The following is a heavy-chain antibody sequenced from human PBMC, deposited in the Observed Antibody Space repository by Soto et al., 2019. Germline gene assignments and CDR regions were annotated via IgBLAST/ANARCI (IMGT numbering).Heavy chain of an antibody. CDR1: GFTFSGSA. V-gene: IGHV3-73*01. D-gene: IGHD2-2*01. J-gene: IGHJ6*02. CDR2: IRSKANSYAT. CDR3: TRHCSSTSCPYGMDV. Sequence: PGGSLRLSCAASGFTFSGSAMHWVRQASGKGLEWVGRIRSKANSYATAYAASVKGRFTISRDDSKNTAYLQMNSLKTEDTAVYYCTRHCSSTSCPYGMDVWGQGTTVTSP.